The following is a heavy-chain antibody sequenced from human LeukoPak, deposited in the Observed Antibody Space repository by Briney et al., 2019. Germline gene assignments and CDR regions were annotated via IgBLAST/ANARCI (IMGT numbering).Heavy chain of an antibody. Sequence: ASVKVSCKAFGYTFTGYYIHWVRQAPGQGLEWMGWINPNSGGTNYAQKFQGRVTMTRDTSISAAYMELSRLRSDDTAVYYCASAGTYYGSGSPADAFDIWGQGTMVTVSS. CDR3: ASAGTYYGSGSPADAFDI. D-gene: IGHD3-10*01. J-gene: IGHJ3*02. V-gene: IGHV1-2*02. CDR2: INPNSGGT. CDR1: GYTFTGYY.